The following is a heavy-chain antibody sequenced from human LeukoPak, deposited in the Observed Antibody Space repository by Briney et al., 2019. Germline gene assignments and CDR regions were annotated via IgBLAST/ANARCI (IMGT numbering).Heavy chain of an antibody. D-gene: IGHD3-10*01. CDR3: ARARGGPAADAFDI. CDR1: GGSISSYY. CDR2: IYYSGST. J-gene: IGHJ3*02. V-gene: IGHV4-59*08. Sequence: SETLSLTCTVSGGSISSYYWGWIRQPPGKGLEWIGYIYYSGSTNYNPSLKSRVTISVDTSKNQFSLKLSSVTAADTAVYYCARARGGPAADAFDIWGQGTMVTVSS.